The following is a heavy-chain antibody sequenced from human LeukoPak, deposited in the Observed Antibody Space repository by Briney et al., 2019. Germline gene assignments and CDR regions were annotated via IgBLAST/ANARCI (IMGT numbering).Heavy chain of an antibody. J-gene: IGHJ4*02. CDR3: ARDRSGPFWSGYHYYFDY. V-gene: IGHV3-66*02. CDR2: IYSGGST. D-gene: IGHD3-3*01. CDR1: GFTVSSNY. Sequence: GGSLRLSCAAPGFTVSSNYMSWVRRAPGKGLEWVSVIYSGGSTYYADSVKGRFTISRDNSKNTLYLQMNSLRAEDTAVYYCARDRSGPFWSGYHYYFDYWGQGTLVTVSS.